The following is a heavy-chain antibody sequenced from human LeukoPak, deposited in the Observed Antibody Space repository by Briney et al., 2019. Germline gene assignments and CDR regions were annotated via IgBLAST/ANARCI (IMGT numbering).Heavy chain of an antibody. V-gene: IGHV1-3*01. CDR3: AITMVRGVISSNDY. D-gene: IGHD3-10*01. CDR2: INAGNGNT. CDR1: GYTFTSYT. J-gene: IGHJ4*02. Sequence: ASVKVSCKASGYTFTSYTMNWVRQAPGQRLEWMGWINAGNGNTKYSQKFQGRVTITRDTSASTAYMELSSLRSENTAVYYCAITMVRGVISSNDYWGQGTLVTVSS.